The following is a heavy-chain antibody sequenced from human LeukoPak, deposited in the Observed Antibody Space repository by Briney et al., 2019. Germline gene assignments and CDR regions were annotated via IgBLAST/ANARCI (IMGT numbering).Heavy chain of an antibody. V-gene: IGHV3-72*01. J-gene: IGHJ4*02. CDR2: IRNKVNSYTT. CDR1: GFSFSDHF. CDR3: ASASAGLIEY. Sequence: GGSLRLSCAASGFSFSDHFMDWVRQAPGKGLELVGRIRNKVNSYTTDFAESVKGRFTISRDDSKNSLYLQMNSLKTEDTAMYYCASASAGLIEYWGQGTLVTVSS.